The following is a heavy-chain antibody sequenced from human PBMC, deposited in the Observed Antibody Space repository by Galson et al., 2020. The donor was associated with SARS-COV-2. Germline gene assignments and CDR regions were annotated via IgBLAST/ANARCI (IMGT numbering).Heavy chain of an antibody. D-gene: IGHD3-3*01. CDR1: GGSISSGFYY. Sequence: SETLSLTCTVSGGSISSGFYYWSWIRQHPGKGLEWIGFIYYSGSTYYNPSLKSRVTISIDTSKNQFSLKLSSVTAADTAVYYCARWVDYDFWSGLGGEPDYWGQGTLVTVSS. CDR3: ARWVDYDFWSGLGGEPDY. CDR2: IYYSGST. V-gene: IGHV4-31*03. J-gene: IGHJ4*02.